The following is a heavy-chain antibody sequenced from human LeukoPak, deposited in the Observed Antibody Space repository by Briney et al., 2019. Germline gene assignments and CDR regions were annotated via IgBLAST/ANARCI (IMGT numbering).Heavy chain of an antibody. D-gene: IGHD2-8*01. CDR1: GFTFSTYG. Sequence: PGGSLRLSCAASGFTFSTYGMHWVRQAPGKGPEWVAVLSCDGSNTYYADSVKGRFTTSRDNSKNTLYLQMNGLRTEDTGVYYCAKDHHMGAAAVANGGLLINYWGQGTLDTVSS. J-gene: IGHJ4*02. V-gene: IGHV3-30*18. CDR3: AKDHHMGAAAVANGGLLINY. CDR2: LSCDGSNT.